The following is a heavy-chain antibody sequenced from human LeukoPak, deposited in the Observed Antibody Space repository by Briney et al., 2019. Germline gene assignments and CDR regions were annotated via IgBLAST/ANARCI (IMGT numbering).Heavy chain of an antibody. CDR2: IYYSGST. J-gene: IGHJ5*02. CDR3: ARDSSAVDTAMVRGWFDP. CDR1: GGSISSYY. D-gene: IGHD5-18*01. V-gene: IGHV4-59*01. Sequence: ASETLSLTCTVSGGSISSYYWSWIRQPPGKGLEWIGYIYYSGSTNYNPSLKSRVTISVDTSKNQFSLKLSSLTAADTAVYYCARDSSAVDTAMVRGWFDPWGQGTLVTVSS.